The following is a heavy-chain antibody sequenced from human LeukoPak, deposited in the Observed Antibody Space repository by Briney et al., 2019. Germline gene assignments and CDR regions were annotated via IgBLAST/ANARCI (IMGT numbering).Heavy chain of an antibody. J-gene: IGHJ4*02. V-gene: IGHV3-23*01. D-gene: IGHD1-26*01. CDR1: GFTFSSYA. Sequence: GGSLRLSCAAYGFTFSSYAMTWVRQAPGKGLEWVSVISASGGATYYADSVKGRFTVSRDNSKNTPYLQMNSLRVEDTAVYYCAKSSDGGSYRSYYFDYWGQGTLVTVSS. CDR3: AKSSDGGSYRSYYFDY. CDR2: ISASGGAT.